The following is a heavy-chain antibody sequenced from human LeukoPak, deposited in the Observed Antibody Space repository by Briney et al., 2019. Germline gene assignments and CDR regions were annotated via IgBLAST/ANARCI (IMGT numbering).Heavy chain of an antibody. J-gene: IGHJ4*02. CDR1: GFXFSSYA. Sequence: GGSLRLSCAASGFXFSSYAISWVRQAPGKGLEWVSAISGGGDSTYYADSVKGRFAISRDNSKSALNLQMNNLRADDTAVYYCAKGRGYATGWYSDFWGQGTLVTVSS. CDR3: AKGRGYATGWYSDF. V-gene: IGHV3-23*01. CDR2: ISGGGDST. D-gene: IGHD6-19*01.